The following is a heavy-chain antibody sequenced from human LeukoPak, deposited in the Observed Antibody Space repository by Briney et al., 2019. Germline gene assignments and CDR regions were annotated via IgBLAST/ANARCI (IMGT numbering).Heavy chain of an antibody. D-gene: IGHD1-26*01. V-gene: IGHV6-1*01. CDR1: GDSVSSDSGG. J-gene: IGHJ4*02. Sequence: SQTLSLTCVISGDSVSSDSGGWNWIRQSPSRGLEWLGRTYYRSKWYNDYAVSVKSRITINPDTSKNQFSLQLNSVAPEDTALYYCATDTTRRFDHWGQGTLVTVSS. CDR3: ATDTTRRFDH. CDR2: TYYRSKWYN.